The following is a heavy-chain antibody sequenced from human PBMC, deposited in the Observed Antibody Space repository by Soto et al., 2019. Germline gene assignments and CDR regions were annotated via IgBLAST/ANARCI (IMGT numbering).Heavy chain of an antibody. Sequence: SETLSLTCAVYGGSFSGYYWSWIRQPPGKGLEWIGEINHSGSTNYNPSLKSRVTISVDTSKNQFSLKLSSVTAADTAVYYCARARAATVTTCDYWGQGTLVTVSS. CDR2: INHSGST. J-gene: IGHJ4*02. V-gene: IGHV4-34*01. D-gene: IGHD4-17*01. CDR3: ARARAATVTTCDY. CDR1: GGSFSGYY.